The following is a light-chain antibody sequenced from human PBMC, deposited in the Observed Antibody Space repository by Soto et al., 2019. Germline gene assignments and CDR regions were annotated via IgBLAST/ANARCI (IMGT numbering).Light chain of an antibody. Sequence: IVMTQSPATLSVSPGERATLSCRASQSVSSNLAWYQQKPGQAPRLLIYGASTRATGIPARFSGSGSGTEFTLTISSLQYEDFAVYYCQQYNNWPQTFGQGTKLEIK. CDR1: QSVSSN. CDR3: QQYNNWPQT. V-gene: IGKV3-15*01. CDR2: GAS. J-gene: IGKJ1*01.